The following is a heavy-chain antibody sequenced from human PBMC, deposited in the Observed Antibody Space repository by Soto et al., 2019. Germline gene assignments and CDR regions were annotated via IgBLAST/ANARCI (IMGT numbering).Heavy chain of an antibody. D-gene: IGHD5-12*01. CDR1: GYTFSTYG. CDR3: ARDLEWVCASGSCSATETYNALDV. J-gene: IGHJ6*02. Sequence: ASVKVSCKASGYTFSTYGVSWMRQAPGQGLEWMGWINNHNIKTRYAKTFQGRITLTTDTSTSTAYMELRGLASDDSAVYFCARDLEWVCASGSCSATETYNALDVRGQGTTVPVSS. CDR2: INNHNIKT. V-gene: IGHV1-18*01.